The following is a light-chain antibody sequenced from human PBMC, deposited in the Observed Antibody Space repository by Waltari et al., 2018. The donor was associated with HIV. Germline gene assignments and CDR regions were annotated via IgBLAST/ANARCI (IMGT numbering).Light chain of an antibody. V-gene: IGKV3-20*01. CDR1: QRGSANF. Sequence: MVLTQSPGTLSLSPGDRAILSCRASQRGSANFLGGYQQRPGQAPRLLVHGASRRATGTPARFSCGGSGTDFTLIISRLQPEDFAVYYCQQCATSPWTFGQGTTV. CDR2: GAS. J-gene: IGKJ1*01. CDR3: QQCATSPWT.